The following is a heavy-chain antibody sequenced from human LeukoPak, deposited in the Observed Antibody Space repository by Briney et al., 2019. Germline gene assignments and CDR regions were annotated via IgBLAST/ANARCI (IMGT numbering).Heavy chain of an antibody. Sequence: GGSLRLSCAASGFTFDDYTMHWVRQAPGKGLEWVSLISWDGGSTYYADSVKGRFTISRDNAKNTLYLQMNSLRAEDTAVYYCARDPYSGSYGNYYYYFMDVWGKGTTVTISS. D-gene: IGHD1-26*01. J-gene: IGHJ6*03. CDR3: ARDPYSGSYGNYYYYFMDV. V-gene: IGHV3-43*01. CDR1: GFTFDDYT. CDR2: ISWDGGST.